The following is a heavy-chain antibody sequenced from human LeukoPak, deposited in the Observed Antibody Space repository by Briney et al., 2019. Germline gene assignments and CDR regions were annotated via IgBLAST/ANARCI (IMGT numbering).Heavy chain of an antibody. Sequence: SETLSLTCTVSGDSFTSVTDDWAWIRQPPGKGLEWIETGDYSGGTYYNPSLESRVAISADMSKNQISLQLTSVTGADTAVYYCAGERGEEYSSGWYETNFFCNWGQCIRVTVSS. J-gene: IGHJ1*01. V-gene: IGHV4-39*07. CDR3: AGERGEEYSSGWYETNFFCN. CDR2: GDYSGGT. CDR1: GDSFTSVTDD. D-gene: IGHD6-19*01.